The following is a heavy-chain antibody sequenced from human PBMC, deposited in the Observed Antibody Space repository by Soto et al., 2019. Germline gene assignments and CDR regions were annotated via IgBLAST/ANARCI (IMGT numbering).Heavy chain of an antibody. CDR2: MNPNSGNT. V-gene: IGHV1-8*02. Sequence: ASVKVSCKASGYTFTSYYMHWVRQAPGQGLEWMGWMNPNSGNTGYAQKFQGRVTMTRNTSISTAYMELSSLRSEDTAVYYCVRPVRFERLFCPSPGMDIWGQGTTVTVSS. J-gene: IGHJ6*02. D-gene: IGHD3-3*01. CDR3: VRPVRFERLFCPSPGMDI. CDR1: GYTFTSYY.